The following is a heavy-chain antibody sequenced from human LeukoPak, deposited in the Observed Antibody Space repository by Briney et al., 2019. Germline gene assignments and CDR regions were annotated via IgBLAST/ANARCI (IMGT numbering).Heavy chain of an antibody. J-gene: IGHJ3*02. CDR1: GYSFTSYW. Sequence: GESLRISCKGSGYSFTSYWISWVRQMPGKGLEWMGRIDPSDSYTNYSPSFQGHVTISADKSISIAYLQWSSLKASDTAMYYCARHEGYCSSTSCGAFDIWGQGTMVTVSS. D-gene: IGHD2-2*01. CDR2: IDPSDSYT. V-gene: IGHV5-10-1*01. CDR3: ARHEGYCSSTSCGAFDI.